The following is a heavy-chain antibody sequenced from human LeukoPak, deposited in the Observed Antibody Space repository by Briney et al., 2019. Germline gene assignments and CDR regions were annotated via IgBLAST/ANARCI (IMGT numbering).Heavy chain of an antibody. CDR3: ARDWGNHPFDY. D-gene: IGHD3-16*01. J-gene: IGHJ4*02. CDR2: ISGSAWTI. V-gene: IGHV3-48*03. Sequence: PGGSLRLSCAASGFTFSSFDMNWVRQAPGKGLEWISYISGSAWTIYYADSEKGRFTISRDNARNSLYLQMNGLRAEDTAVYYCARDWGNHPFDYWGQGTLVTVSS. CDR1: GFTFSSFD.